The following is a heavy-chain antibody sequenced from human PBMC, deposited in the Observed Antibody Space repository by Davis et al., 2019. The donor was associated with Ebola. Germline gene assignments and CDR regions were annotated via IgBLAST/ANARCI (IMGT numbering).Heavy chain of an antibody. CDR2: IHSGGDT. D-gene: IGHD5-24*01. CDR1: GFTVSSYY. CDR3: ARDNFPEDGMDV. J-gene: IGHJ6*02. V-gene: IGHV3-53*01. Sequence: GESPKTSCEASGFTVSSYYMNWVRQAPGKGLEWVSVIHSGGDTYYADSVKGRFTISRDSSKNTLSLLLSSPTPEDSAVYYCARDNFPEDGMDVWGQGTTVTVSS.